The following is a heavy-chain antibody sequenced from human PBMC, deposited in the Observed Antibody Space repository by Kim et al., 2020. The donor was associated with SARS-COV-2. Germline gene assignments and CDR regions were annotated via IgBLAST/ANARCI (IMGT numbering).Heavy chain of an antibody. Sequence: SVKVSCKASGGTFSSYAISWVRQAPGQGLEWMGGIIPIFGTANYAQKFQGRVTITADESTSTAYMELSSLRSEDTAVYYCASVVVPAAKNLYYYYGMDVWGQGTTVTVSS. CDR2: IIPIFGTA. V-gene: IGHV1-69*13. J-gene: IGHJ6*02. D-gene: IGHD2-2*01. CDR1: GGTFSSYA. CDR3: ASVVVPAAKNLYYYYGMDV.